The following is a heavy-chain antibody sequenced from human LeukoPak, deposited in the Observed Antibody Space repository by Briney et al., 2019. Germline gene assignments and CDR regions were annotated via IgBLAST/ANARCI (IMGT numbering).Heavy chain of an antibody. Sequence: GGSLRLSCAASGCTFSSYGMSWVRQAPGKGLEWVSAISGSGGSTYYADSVKGRFTISRDNSKNTLYLQMNSLRAEDTAVYYCAKAGSIRFDYWGQGTLVTVSS. D-gene: IGHD1-26*01. CDR1: GCTFSSYG. CDR3: AKAGSIRFDY. J-gene: IGHJ4*02. V-gene: IGHV3-23*01. CDR2: ISGSGGST.